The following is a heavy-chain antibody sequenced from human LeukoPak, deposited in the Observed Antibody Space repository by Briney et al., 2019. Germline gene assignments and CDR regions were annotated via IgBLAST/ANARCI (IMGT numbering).Heavy chain of an antibody. Sequence: GGSLRLSCAASGFTFSSYSMYWVRQAPGKGLEWVSSISSSSSYIYYADSVKGRFTISRDNAKNSLYLQMNSLRAEDTAVYYCARDRIAAGTSDYWGQGTLVTVSS. CDR3: ARDRIAAGTSDY. V-gene: IGHV3-21*01. CDR2: ISSSSSYI. CDR1: GFTFSSYS. J-gene: IGHJ4*02. D-gene: IGHD6-13*01.